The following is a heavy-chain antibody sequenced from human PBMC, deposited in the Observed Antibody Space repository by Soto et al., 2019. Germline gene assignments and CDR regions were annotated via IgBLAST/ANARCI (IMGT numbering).Heavy chain of an antibody. CDR1: GGSISSSSYY. CDR3: ARHGHDSSGYYYEGWFDP. CDR2: IYYSGST. D-gene: IGHD3-22*01. Sequence: QLQLQESGPGLVKPSETLSLTCTVSGGSISSSSYYWGWIRQPPGKGLEWIGSIYYSGSTYYNPSLKSRVTISVDTSKNQFSLKLSSVTAADTAVYYCARHGHDSSGYYYEGWFDPWGQGTLVTVSS. J-gene: IGHJ5*02. V-gene: IGHV4-39*01.